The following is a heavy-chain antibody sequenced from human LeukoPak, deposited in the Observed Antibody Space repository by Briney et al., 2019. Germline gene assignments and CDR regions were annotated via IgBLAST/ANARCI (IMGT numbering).Heavy chain of an antibody. CDR2: IIPILGIA. V-gene: IGHV1-69*04. CDR1: GGTFSSYA. Sequence: ASVKVSCKASGGTFSSYAISWVRQAPGQGLEWMGRIIPILGIANYAQKFQGRATITADKSTSTAYMELSSLRSEDTAVYYCARDGRDGYNSQYFDYWGQGTLVTVSS. D-gene: IGHD5-24*01. J-gene: IGHJ4*02. CDR3: ARDGRDGYNSQYFDY.